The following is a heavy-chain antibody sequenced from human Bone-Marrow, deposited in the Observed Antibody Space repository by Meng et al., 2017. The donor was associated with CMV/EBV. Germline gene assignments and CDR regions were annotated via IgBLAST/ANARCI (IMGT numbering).Heavy chain of an antibody. CDR3: ARGLRENYGSGSFGWFDP. V-gene: IGHV1-18*01. D-gene: IGHD3-10*01. CDR1: GYTFISSG. CDR2: ISTHNGNT. J-gene: IGHJ5*02. Sequence: ASVKVSCKASGYTFISSGIHWVRQAPGQGLEWVGWISTHNGNTNYAKRFQDRITLTTNTSTATAYMELRSLRSDDTAVYYCARGLRENYGSGSFGWFDPWGQGTLVTVSS.